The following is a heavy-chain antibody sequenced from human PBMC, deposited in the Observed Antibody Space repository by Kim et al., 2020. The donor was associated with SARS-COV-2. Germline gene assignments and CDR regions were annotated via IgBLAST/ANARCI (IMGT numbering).Heavy chain of an antibody. CDR3: ARGAWDFWSGRGGFYYYMDV. CDR1: GYTFTSYG. J-gene: IGHJ6*03. D-gene: IGHD3-3*01. V-gene: IGHV1-18*01. Sequence: ASVKVSCKASGYTFTSYGISWVRQAPGQGLEWMGWISAYNGNTNYAQKLQGRVTMTTDTSTSTAYMELRSLRSDDTAVYYCARGAWDFWSGRGGFYYYMDVWGKGTTVTVSS. CDR2: ISAYNGNT.